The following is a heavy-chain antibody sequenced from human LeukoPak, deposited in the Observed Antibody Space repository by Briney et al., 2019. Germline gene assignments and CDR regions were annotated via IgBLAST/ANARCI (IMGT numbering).Heavy chain of an antibody. D-gene: IGHD2-15*01. V-gene: IGHV1-18*01. Sequence: ASVKVSCKASGYTFTSYGISWVRQAPGQGLEWMGWISAYNGNTNYAQKLQGRVTMITDTSTSTAYIELRSLRSDDTAVYYCAQSHCSGGSCYFWNWFDPWGQGTLVTVSS. CDR1: GYTFTSYG. CDR2: ISAYNGNT. CDR3: AQSHCSGGSCYFWNWFDP. J-gene: IGHJ5*02.